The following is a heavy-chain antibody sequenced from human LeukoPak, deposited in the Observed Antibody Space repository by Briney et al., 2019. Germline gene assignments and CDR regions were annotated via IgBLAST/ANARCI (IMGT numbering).Heavy chain of an antibody. Sequence: PSETLSLTCAVSGGSISSSNWWSWVRQPPGKGLEWIGEIYHSGSTNYNPSLKSRVTMSVDKSKNQFSLKLSSVTAADTAVYYCASKGRSGPFNWFDPWGQGTLVTVSS. J-gene: IGHJ5*02. CDR1: GGSISSSNW. D-gene: IGHD2-15*01. CDR2: IYHSGST. V-gene: IGHV4-4*02. CDR3: ASKGRSGPFNWFDP.